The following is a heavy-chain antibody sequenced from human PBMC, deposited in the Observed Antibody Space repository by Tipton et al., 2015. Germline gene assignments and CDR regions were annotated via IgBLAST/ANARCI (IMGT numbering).Heavy chain of an antibody. CDR1: AYSISSDYY. Sequence: TLSLTCAVSAYSISSDYYWGWIRQPPGKGLEWIGSISHSGNTYYNPSLKSRVTISVDTSKTQFSLKLSSVTAADTSVYYCARQNIVGNTGRHFDHWGQGTLVTVSS. V-gene: IGHV4-38-2*01. CDR2: ISHSGNT. CDR3: ARQNIVGNTGRHFDH. J-gene: IGHJ4*02. D-gene: IGHD5-12*01.